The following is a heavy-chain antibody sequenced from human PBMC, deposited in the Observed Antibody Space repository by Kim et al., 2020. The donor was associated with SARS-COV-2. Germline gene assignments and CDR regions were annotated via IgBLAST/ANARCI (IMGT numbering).Heavy chain of an antibody. J-gene: IGHJ4*02. CDR3: ARASIFYDSSGYPKV. Sequence: SETLSLTCTVSGGSISSGGYYWSWIRQHPGKGLEWIGYIYYSGSTYYNPSLKSRVTISVDTSKNQFSLKLSSVTAADTAVYYCARASIFYDSSGYPKVWGQGTLVTVSS. D-gene: IGHD3-22*01. CDR2: IYYSGST. V-gene: IGHV4-31*03. CDR1: GGSISSGGYY.